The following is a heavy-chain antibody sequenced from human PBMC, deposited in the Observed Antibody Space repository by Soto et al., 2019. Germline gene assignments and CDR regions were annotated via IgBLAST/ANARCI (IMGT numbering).Heavy chain of an antibody. Sequence: QVQLQESGPGLVKPSGTLSLTCAVSGGSISSSNWWSWVRQPPGKGLEWIGEIYHSGSTHYNPSLKRRVTIAVDKSKNQFSLKLSSVTAADTAVYYCARRGSPVAGTKGGFDYWGQGTLVTVSS. V-gene: IGHV4-4*02. J-gene: IGHJ4*02. CDR3: ARRGSPVAGTKGGFDY. CDR1: GGSISSSNW. CDR2: IYHSGST. D-gene: IGHD6-19*01.